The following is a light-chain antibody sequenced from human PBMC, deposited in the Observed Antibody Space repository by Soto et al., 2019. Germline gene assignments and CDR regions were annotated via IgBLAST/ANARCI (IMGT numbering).Light chain of an antibody. V-gene: IGKV1-39*01. CDR3: QQSDSTPYT. J-gene: IGKJ2*01. CDR2: DAS. CDR1: QSISNY. Sequence: DIQMTQSPSSLSASVGDRVTITCRASQSISNYLNCYQQKPGKAPNLLIYDASSLLSGVPSRFSGSGSGTDFTLTISSLQPEDFSSYYCQQSDSTPYTFGQGTKLEIK.